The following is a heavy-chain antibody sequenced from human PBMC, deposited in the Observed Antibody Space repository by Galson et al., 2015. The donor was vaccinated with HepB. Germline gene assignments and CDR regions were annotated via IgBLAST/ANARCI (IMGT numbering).Heavy chain of an antibody. CDR3: ARDLPPPGVGAFDI. CDR1: GFTVSSNY. Sequence: SLRLSCAASGFTVSSNYMSWVRQAPGKGLEWVSVIYSGGSTYYADSVKGRFTISRDNSKNTLYLHMNSLRAEDTAVYYCARDLPPPGVGAFDIWGQGTMVTVSS. D-gene: IGHD1-26*01. J-gene: IGHJ3*02. CDR2: IYSGGST. V-gene: IGHV3-66*01.